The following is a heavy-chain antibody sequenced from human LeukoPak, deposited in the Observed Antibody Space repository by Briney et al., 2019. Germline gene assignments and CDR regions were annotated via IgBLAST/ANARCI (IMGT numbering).Heavy chain of an antibody. CDR3: ARGRVRGVIIRQYYFDY. J-gene: IGHJ4*02. Sequence: SETLSLTCAVYGGSFSGYYWSWIRQPPGKGLEWIGEINHSGSTNYNPSLKSRVTISVDTSKNQFSLKLSSVTAADTAVYYCARGRVRGVIIRQYYFDYWGQGTLVTVSS. CDR1: GGSFSGYY. V-gene: IGHV4-34*01. D-gene: IGHD3-10*01. CDR2: INHSGST.